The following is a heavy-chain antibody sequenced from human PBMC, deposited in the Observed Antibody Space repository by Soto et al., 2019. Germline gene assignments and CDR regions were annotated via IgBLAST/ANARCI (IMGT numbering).Heavy chain of an antibody. CDR2: VYNSGST. CDR3: ARYRREAVAGYTLDN. CDR1: GGSISSNY. Sequence: SETLSLTCTVSGGSISSNYWSWIRQPPGKGLEWIGYVYNSGSTNYNPSLKSRVTISEDTSKSQFSLKVNSMTAADTAVYYCARYRREAVAGYTLDNWGQGILVTVSS. V-gene: IGHV4-59*01. D-gene: IGHD6-13*01. J-gene: IGHJ4*02.